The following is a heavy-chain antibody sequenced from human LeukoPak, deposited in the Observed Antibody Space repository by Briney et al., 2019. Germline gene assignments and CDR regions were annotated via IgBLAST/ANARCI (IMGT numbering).Heavy chain of an antibody. CDR1: GLTFNKYW. D-gene: IGHD6-19*01. Sequence: GGTLRLSCEASGLTFNKYWMTWVRQAPGKGLEWVANIKQDGSEKNYVDSVKGRFTISRDNAKNSLSLRMNSLSAEDTAVYYCATGYSSGWYFYFQHWGQGSLVSVSS. V-gene: IGHV3-7*01. CDR2: IKQDGSEK. CDR3: ATGYSSGWYFYFQH. J-gene: IGHJ1*01.